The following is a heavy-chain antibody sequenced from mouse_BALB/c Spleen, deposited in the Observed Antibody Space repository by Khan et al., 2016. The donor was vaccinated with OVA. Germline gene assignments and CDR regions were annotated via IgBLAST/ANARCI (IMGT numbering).Heavy chain of an antibody. D-gene: IGHD2-4*01. CDR2: INYSGNT. V-gene: IGHV3-2*02. Sequence: EVQLQESGPGLVKPSQSLSLTCTVTGYSITSEYAWNWIRQFPENKLEWMGYINYSGNTRFNPSLKSRTSITRDTSKNQFFLQLNSVTTEDTATDYCARKDCYEYDPFPYWGQGTLVTVSA. CDR1: GYSITSEYA. J-gene: IGHJ3*01. CDR3: ARKDCYEYDPFPY.